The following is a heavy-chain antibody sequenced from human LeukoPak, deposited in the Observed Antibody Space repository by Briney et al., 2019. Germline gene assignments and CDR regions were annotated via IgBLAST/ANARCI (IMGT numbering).Heavy chain of an antibody. CDR3: ARDPDFSTFLQGDY. Sequence: GGSLRLSCAASGFTFSAYAMHWVRQAPGKGLEWEAAMSSDGSSKYYTDSVKGRFTISSDNSKNTLYLQMHSLRPEDTAVYYCARDPDFSTFLQGDYWGQGTQVTVSS. V-gene: IGHV3-30*04. J-gene: IGHJ4*02. CDR2: MSSDGSSK. CDR1: GFTFSAYA. D-gene: IGHD2/OR15-2a*01.